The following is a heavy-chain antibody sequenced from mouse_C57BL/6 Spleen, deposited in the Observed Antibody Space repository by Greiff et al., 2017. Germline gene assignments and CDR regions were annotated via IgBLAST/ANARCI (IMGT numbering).Heavy chain of an antibody. V-gene: IGHV1-81*01. CDR3: ARSDDYPYYYAMDY. CDR1: GYTFTSYG. Sequence: VKLQESGAELARPGASVKLSCKASGYTFTSYGISWVKQRTGQGLEWIGEIYPRSGNTYYNEKFKGKATLTADKSSSTAYMELRSLTSEDSAVYFCARSDDYPYYYAMDYWGQGTSVTVSS. J-gene: IGHJ4*01. CDR2: IYPRSGNT. D-gene: IGHD2-4*01.